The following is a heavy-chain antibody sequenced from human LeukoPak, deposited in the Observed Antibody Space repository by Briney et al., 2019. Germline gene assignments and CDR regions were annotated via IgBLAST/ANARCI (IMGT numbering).Heavy chain of an antibody. Sequence: ASVKVSCKASGYTFTSYYMHWVRQAPGQGLEWMGIINPSGGSTSYAQKFQGRVTMTRDTSTSTVYMELSSLRSEDTAVYYCARTIAAAGSLFWFDPWGQGTLVTVSS. CDR2: INPSGGST. CDR3: ARTIAAAGSLFWFDP. D-gene: IGHD6-13*01. CDR1: GYTFTSYY. V-gene: IGHV1-46*01. J-gene: IGHJ5*02.